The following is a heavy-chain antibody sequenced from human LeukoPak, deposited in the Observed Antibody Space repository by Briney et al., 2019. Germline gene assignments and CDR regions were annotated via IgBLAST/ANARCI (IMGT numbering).Heavy chain of an antibody. D-gene: IGHD4-17*01. CDR3: AREDYGETDY. J-gene: IGHJ4*02. V-gene: IGHV4-59*12. Sequence: PSETLSLTCTVSGGSIRGYYWSWIRQPPGEGLEWIGYIYYSGSTNHNPSLKSRVTISVDTSKNQFSLKLSSVTAADTAVYYCAREDYGETDYWGQGTLVTVSS. CDR1: GGSIRGYY. CDR2: IYYSGST.